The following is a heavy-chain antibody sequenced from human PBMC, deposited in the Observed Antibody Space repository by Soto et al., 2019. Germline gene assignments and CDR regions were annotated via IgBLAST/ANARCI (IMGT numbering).Heavy chain of an antibody. CDR2: IYYSGST. J-gene: IGHJ5*02. CDR1: GGSISSYY. Sequence: PSETLSLTCTVSGGSISSYYWSWIRQPPGKGLEWIGYIYYSGSTNYNPSLKSRVTISVDTSKNQFSLKLSSVTAADTAVYYCARDIACSGGSCYSGWFDPWGQGALVTVSS. V-gene: IGHV4-59*01. D-gene: IGHD2-15*01. CDR3: ARDIACSGGSCYSGWFDP.